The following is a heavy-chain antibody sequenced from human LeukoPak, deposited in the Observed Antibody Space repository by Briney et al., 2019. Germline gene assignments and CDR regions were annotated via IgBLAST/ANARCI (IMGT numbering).Heavy chain of an antibody. Sequence: PGGSLRLSCAASGFTFSSYAMHWVRQAPGKGLEWVAVISYDGSNKYYADSVKGRFTISRDNSKNTLYLQMNSLRAEDTAVYYCARDQGPVIQYEPDYWGQGTLVTVSS. J-gene: IGHJ4*02. CDR3: ARDQGPVIQYEPDY. CDR1: GFTFSSYA. D-gene: IGHD2-21*01. CDR2: ISYDGSNK. V-gene: IGHV3-30-3*01.